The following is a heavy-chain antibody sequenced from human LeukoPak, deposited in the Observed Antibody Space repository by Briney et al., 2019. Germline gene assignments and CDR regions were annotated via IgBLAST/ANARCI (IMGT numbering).Heavy chain of an antibody. D-gene: IGHD3-22*01. CDR3: ARDGTYYYDSSGYYYQYNWFDP. CDR1: GGSISSGSYY. V-gene: IGHV4-61*02. CDR2: IYTSGST. J-gene: IGHJ5*02. Sequence: SETLSLTCTVSGGSISSGSYYWRWIRQPAGKGLEWIGRIYTSGSTNYNPSLKSRVTISVDTSKNQFSLKLSSVTAADTAVYYCARDGTYYYDSSGYYYQYNWFDPWGQGTLVTVSS.